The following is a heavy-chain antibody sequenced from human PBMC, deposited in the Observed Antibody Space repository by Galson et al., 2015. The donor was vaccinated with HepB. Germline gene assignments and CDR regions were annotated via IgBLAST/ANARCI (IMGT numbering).Heavy chain of an antibody. J-gene: IGHJ3*02. Sequence: SLRLSCAVSGFILSNYWTGWVRQAPGKGPEWVASINPDGTEIRYVDSVKGRFTISRDNVKNSLYLQMNSLRAEDTAVYYCARDRRREGYNQGAFDIWGQGTMVTVSS. CDR1: GFILSNYW. CDR3: ARDRRREGYNQGAFDI. CDR2: INPDGTEI. D-gene: IGHD5-24*01. V-gene: IGHV3-7*01.